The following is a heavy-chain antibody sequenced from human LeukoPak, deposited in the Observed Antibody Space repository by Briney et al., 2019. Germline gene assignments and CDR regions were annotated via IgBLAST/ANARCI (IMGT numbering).Heavy chain of an antibody. CDR3: ARAFEAGAWFGMDV. D-gene: IGHD3-9*01. CDR2: ISSSSGTI. J-gene: IGHJ6*02. Sequence: GGSLRLSCAASGFTFSTYSMKWVRQAPGKGLEWVSYISSSSGTIYYADSVKGRFTISRDNAKNSLYLQMNGLRDEDTAVYYCARAFEAGAWFGMDVWGQGTTVTASS. V-gene: IGHV3-48*02. CDR1: GFTFSTYS.